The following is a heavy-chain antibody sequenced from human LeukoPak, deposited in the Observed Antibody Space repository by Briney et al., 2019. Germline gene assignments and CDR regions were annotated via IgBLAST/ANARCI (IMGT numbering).Heavy chain of an antibody. V-gene: IGHV1-46*01. CDR1: GYTFTSYY. J-gene: IGHJ4*02. Sequence: ASVKVSCKASGYTFTSYYMHWVRQAPGQGLEWMGIINPSGGSTGYAQKFQGRVTMTRDMSTSTAYMELSSLRSEDTAVYYCARADGGNSNLDYWGQGTLVTVSS. CDR3: ARADGGNSNLDY. CDR2: INPSGGST. D-gene: IGHD4-23*01.